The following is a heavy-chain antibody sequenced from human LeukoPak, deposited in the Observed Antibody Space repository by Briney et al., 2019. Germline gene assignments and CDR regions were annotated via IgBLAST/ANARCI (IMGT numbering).Heavy chain of an antibody. CDR3: ARRRTDYSNGSSNSYYFDY. CDR2: IYYSGST. Sequence: SETLSLTCTVSGGSISSSSYYWGWIRQPPGKGLEWIGSIYYSGSTYYNPSLKSRVTISVDTSKNQFSLKLSSVTAADTAVYYCARRRTDYSNGSSNSYYFDYWGQGTLVTVSS. V-gene: IGHV4-39*01. J-gene: IGHJ4*02. D-gene: IGHD4-11*01. CDR1: GGSISSSSYY.